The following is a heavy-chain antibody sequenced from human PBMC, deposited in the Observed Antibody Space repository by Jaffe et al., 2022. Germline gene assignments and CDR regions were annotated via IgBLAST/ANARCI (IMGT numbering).Heavy chain of an antibody. J-gene: IGHJ5*02. CDR3: ARPWVRGVINNWFDP. V-gene: IGHV4-38-2*01. CDR2: IYHSGST. Sequence: QVQLQESGPGLVKPSETLSLTCAVSGYSISSGYYWGWIRQPPGKGLEWIGSIYHSGSTYYNPSLKSRVTISVDTSKNQFSLKLSSVTAADTAVYYCARPWVRGVINNWFDPWGQGTLVTVSS. CDR1: GYSISSGYY. D-gene: IGHD3-10*01.